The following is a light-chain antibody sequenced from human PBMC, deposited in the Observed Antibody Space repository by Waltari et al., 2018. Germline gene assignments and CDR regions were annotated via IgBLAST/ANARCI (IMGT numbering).Light chain of an antibody. Sequence: IQMTQSPSSVSASVGDRVTITCQASVAISNWLAWYQQKPGKAPKLLIYAASDLQSGVPSRFSGSGSGREFTLTISSLQPEDFATYYCQQHNSYPLTFGGGTKIEI. V-gene: IGKV1-12*01. J-gene: IGKJ4*01. CDR1: VAISNW. CDR2: AAS. CDR3: QQHNSYPLT.